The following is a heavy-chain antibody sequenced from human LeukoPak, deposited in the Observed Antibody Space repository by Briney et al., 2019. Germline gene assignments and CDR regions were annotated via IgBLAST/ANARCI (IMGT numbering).Heavy chain of an antibody. V-gene: IGHV4-34*01. J-gene: IGHJ5*02. D-gene: IGHD2-2*01. CDR2: INHSGST. CDR1: GGSFSGYY. Sequence: KPSETLSLTCAVYGGSFSGYYWSWIRQPPGKGLEWIGEINHSGSTNYNPSLKSRVTISVDTSKNQFSLKLSSVTAADTAVYYCARVPAAAGAWFDPWGQGTLVTVPS. CDR3: ARVPAAAGAWFDP.